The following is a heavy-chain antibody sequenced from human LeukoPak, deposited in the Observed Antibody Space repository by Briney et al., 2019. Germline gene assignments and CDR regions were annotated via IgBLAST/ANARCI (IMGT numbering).Heavy chain of an antibody. CDR2: FDPEDGET. J-gene: IGHJ4*02. V-gene: IGHV1-24*01. CDR3: AREVFGGSYYFDY. Sequence: GASVKVSCKVSGYTLTELSMHWVRQAPGKGLEWMGGFDPEDGETIYAQKLQGRVTMTTDTSTSTAYMELRSLRSDDTAVYYCAREVFGGSYYFDYWGQGTLVTVSS. CDR1: GYTLTELS. D-gene: IGHD1-26*01.